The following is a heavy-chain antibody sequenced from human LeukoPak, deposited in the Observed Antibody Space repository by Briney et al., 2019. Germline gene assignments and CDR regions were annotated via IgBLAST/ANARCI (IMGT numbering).Heavy chain of an antibody. CDR1: GFTFTTYG. CDR3: ARDEGYSSRWLFDP. J-gene: IGHJ5*02. CDR2: ISSGSSTI. V-gene: IGHV3-48*02. D-gene: IGHD6-13*01. Sequence: PGGSLRLSCAASGFTFTTYGMHWVRQAPGKGLEWVSYISSGSSTIYYADSVKGRFTISRDNAKNSLYLQMNSLRDEDTAVYYCARDEGYSSRWLFDPWGQGTLVTVSS.